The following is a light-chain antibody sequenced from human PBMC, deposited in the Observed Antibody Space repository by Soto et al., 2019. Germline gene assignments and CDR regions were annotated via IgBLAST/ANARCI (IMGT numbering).Light chain of an antibody. V-gene: IGKV3-11*01. Sequence: EVVLTQSPVTLSLYPGERATLTCRASQSVSGYLAWYQHKPGQTPRPLVYSASKRAPGTPARFSGSGSGTDFILTISSLEPEDFTVYYCQQRSSWPYTFGPGTKLEI. CDR1: QSVSGY. CDR2: SAS. J-gene: IGKJ2*01. CDR3: QQRSSWPYT.